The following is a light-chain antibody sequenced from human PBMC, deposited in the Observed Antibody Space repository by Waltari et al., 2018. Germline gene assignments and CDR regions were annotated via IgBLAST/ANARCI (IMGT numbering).Light chain of an antibody. V-gene: IGKV4-1*01. Sequence: DIVMTQSPDSLAVSLGERATINCKSSQSVLYTSINKNYLAWYQQKPGQPPKLLIYWASTRESGVPDRFSGSGSGTDFTLTINSLQAEDVAVYYCQQYYSTPPITFGQGTRLEIK. CDR1: QSVLYTSINKNY. CDR3: QQYYSTPPIT. CDR2: WAS. J-gene: IGKJ5*01.